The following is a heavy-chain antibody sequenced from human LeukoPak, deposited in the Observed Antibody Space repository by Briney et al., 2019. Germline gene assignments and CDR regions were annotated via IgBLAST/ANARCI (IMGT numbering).Heavy chain of an antibody. Sequence: PGRSLRLSCAASGFTFSSYGMHWVRQAPGKGLEWVAVIWYDGSNKYYADSVKGRFTISRDNSKNTLYLQMNSLRAEDMAVYYCARGRIAAAPDYWGQGTLVTVSS. J-gene: IGHJ4*02. V-gene: IGHV3-33*01. CDR1: GFTFSSYG. CDR2: IWYDGSNK. D-gene: IGHD6-13*01. CDR3: ARGRIAAAPDY.